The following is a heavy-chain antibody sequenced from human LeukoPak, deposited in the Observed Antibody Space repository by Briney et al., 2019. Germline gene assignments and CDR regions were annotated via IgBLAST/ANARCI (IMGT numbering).Heavy chain of an antibody. Sequence: SETLSLTCTDSGGSFSSSSYYWGWIRQPPGKGLEWIGSIYYSGTTYYNPSLKSRVTISIDTSNNQFSLRLSSVTAADTAVYYCARQSRRGTSAYTSGWLDYWGQGSLVTVSS. J-gene: IGHJ4*02. CDR1: GGSFSSSSYY. CDR2: IYYSGTT. CDR3: ARQSRRGTSAYTSGWLDY. V-gene: IGHV4-39*01. D-gene: IGHD6-19*01.